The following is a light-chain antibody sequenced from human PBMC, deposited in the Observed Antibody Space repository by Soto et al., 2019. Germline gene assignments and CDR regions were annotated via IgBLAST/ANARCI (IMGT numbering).Light chain of an antibody. Sequence: DIQMTQSPSTLSATAGDRVTITCRASQSISSWLAWYQHKPGKAPKLLIYDASNLESGVPSRFSGGGSGTDFTLTISSLQPDDSATYYCQHYETYSSTFGQGTKVDIK. V-gene: IGKV1-5*01. CDR3: QHYETYSST. CDR2: DAS. CDR1: QSISSW. J-gene: IGKJ1*01.